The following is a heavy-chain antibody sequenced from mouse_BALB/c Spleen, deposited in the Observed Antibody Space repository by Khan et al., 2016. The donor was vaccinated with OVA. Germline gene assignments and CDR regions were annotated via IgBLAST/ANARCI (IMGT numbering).Heavy chain of an antibody. D-gene: IGHD2-4*01. CDR3: ARSLITTWYFDV. V-gene: IGHV5-17*02. CDR2: ISSGSATI. Sequence: EVELVESGGGLVQPGGSRKLSCAASGFTFSSFGMHWVRQAPEKGLEWVAYISSGSATIYYTDTVKGRFTISRDNHKNTLFLQMTSLRSEDTAICYCARSLITTWYFDVWGAGTTVTVSS. CDR1: GFTFSSFG. J-gene: IGHJ1*01.